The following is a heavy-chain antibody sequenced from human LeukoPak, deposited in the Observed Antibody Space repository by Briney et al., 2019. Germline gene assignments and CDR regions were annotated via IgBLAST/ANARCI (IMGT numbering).Heavy chain of an antibody. CDR1: GFTFSNAW. CDR3: AREEKSVYSGSYYDY. Sequence: GGSLRLSCAASGFTFSNAWMSWVRQAPGKGLEWVGRIKSKTDGGTTDYAAPVKGRFTISRDDSKNTLYLQMNSLRAEDTAVYYCAREEKSVYSGSYYDYWGQGTLVTVSS. V-gene: IGHV3-15*01. D-gene: IGHD1-26*01. J-gene: IGHJ4*02. CDR2: IKSKTDGGTT.